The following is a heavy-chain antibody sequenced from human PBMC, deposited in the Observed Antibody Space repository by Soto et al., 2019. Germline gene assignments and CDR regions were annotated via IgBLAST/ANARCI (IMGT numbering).Heavy chain of an antibody. D-gene: IGHD4-17*01. CDR1: GYTFTSYA. CDR2: INAGNGNT. V-gene: IGHV1-3*01. CDR3: ARAGGYGDYGDY. J-gene: IGHJ4*03. Sequence: GASVKVSCKASGYTFTSYARHWVRQAPGQRLEWMGWINAGNGNTKYSQKFQGRVTITRDTSASTAYMELSSLRSEDTAVYYCARAGGYGDYGDYWGQGTMVTVSS.